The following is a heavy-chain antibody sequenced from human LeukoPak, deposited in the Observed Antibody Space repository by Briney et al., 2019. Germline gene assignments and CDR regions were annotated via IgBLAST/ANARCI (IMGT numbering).Heavy chain of an antibody. CDR2: IYSGGST. CDR3: ARDPRIAVAGKRYYYYGMDV. CDR1: GFTVSSNY. Sequence: PGGSLRLSCAASGFTVSSNYMSWVRQAPGKGLEWVSVIYSGGSTYYADSVKGRFTISRDNSKNTLYLQMNSLRAEDTAVYYGARDPRIAVAGKRYYYYGMDVWGQGTTVTVSS. D-gene: IGHD6-19*01. J-gene: IGHJ6*02. V-gene: IGHV3-66*01.